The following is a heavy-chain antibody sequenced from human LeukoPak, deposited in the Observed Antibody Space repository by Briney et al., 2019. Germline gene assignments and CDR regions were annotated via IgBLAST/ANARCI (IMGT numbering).Heavy chain of an antibody. D-gene: IGHD3-22*01. CDR3: ARVRGRTYYYDSSGYSFDY. CDR1: GGSISTYY. Sequence: SETLSLTCTVSGGSISTYYWSWLRQPAGKGLEWIGRIYTSGSTTYNPSLKSRVTMSVVTPKNQFSLKLSSVTAADTAVYYCARVRGRTYYYDSSGYSFDYWGQGTLVTVSS. J-gene: IGHJ4*02. CDR2: IYTSGST. V-gene: IGHV4-4*07.